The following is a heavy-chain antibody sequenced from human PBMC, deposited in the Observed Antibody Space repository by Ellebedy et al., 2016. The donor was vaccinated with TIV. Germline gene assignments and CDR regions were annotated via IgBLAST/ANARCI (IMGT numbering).Heavy chain of an antibody. CDR2: IDSNEIDT. J-gene: IGHJ4*02. D-gene: IGHD3-10*01. Sequence: PGGSLRLSCAASGFTFTNYWIHWVRQPPGKGLVWVSCIDSNEIDTNYADSVKGRFTISRDNAKKTVYLQISSLRAEDTGMYYCVRPSAIGEPDYWGQGTLVTVSS. CDR3: VRPSAIGEPDY. CDR1: GFTFTNYW. V-gene: IGHV3-74*01.